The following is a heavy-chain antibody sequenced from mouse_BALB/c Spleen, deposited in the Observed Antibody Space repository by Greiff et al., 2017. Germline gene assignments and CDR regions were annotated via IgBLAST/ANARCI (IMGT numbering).Heavy chain of an antibody. CDR1: GFTFSSYG. CDR3: ARDALGYFDV. J-gene: IGHJ1*01. CDR2: INSNGGST. V-gene: IGHV5-6-3*01. Sequence: DVKLVESGGGLVQPGGSLKLSCAASGFTFSSYGMSWVRQTPDKRLELVATINSNGGSTYYPDSVKGRFTISRDNAKNTLYLQMSSLKSEDTAMYYCARDALGYFDVWGAGTTVTVSS.